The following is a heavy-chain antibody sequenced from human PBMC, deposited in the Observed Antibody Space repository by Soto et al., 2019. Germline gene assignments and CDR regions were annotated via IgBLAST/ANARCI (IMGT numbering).Heavy chain of an antibody. D-gene: IGHD2-21*02. CDR3: ARGLGYCGGDCYYYYYYGMDV. Sequence: SETLSLTCAVYGGSFSGYYWSWIRQPPGKGLEWIGEINHSGSTNYNPSLKSRVTISVDTSKNQFSLKLSSVTAADTAVYYCARGLGYCGGDCYYYYYYGMDVWGQGTTVT. J-gene: IGHJ6*02. CDR1: GGSFSGYY. CDR2: INHSGST. V-gene: IGHV4-34*01.